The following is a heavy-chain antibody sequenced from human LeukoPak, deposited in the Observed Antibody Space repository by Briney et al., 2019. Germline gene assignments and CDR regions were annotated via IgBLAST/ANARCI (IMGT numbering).Heavy chain of an antibody. CDR2: ISSSSSTI. CDR3: ARSWIFWSVDY. V-gene: IGHV3-48*01. Sequence: GGSLRLSCAASGFTFSSYSMNWVRQAPGKGLEWVSYISSSSSTIYYADSVKGRFTISRENAKNSLYLQMNSLRAEDAAVYYCARSWIFWSVDYWGQGTQVTVSS. CDR1: GFTFSSYS. D-gene: IGHD3-3*01. J-gene: IGHJ4*02.